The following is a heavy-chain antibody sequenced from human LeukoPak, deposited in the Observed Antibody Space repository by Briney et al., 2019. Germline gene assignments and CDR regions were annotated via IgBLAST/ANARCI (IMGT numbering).Heavy chain of an antibody. CDR3: ARDNAQNYYDSPAY. D-gene: IGHD3-22*01. CDR1: GFTFSSYG. V-gene: IGHV3-33*01. J-gene: IGHJ4*02. Sequence: PGRSLRLSCAASGFTFSSYGMPWVRQAPGKGLEWVALIWFDGSNQYYADSVKGRFTISRDNSKNMLYLQMNSLRADDTAVYYCARDNAQNYYDSPAYWGQGTLVTVSS. CDR2: IWFDGSNQ.